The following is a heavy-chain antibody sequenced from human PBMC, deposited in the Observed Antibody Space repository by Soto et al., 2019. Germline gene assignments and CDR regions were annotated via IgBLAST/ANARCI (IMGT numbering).Heavy chain of an antibody. CDR1: GFTFSRYG. Sequence: PGGSLRLSCAASGFTFSRYGMHWVRQAPGKGLEWVALISFDGSDEYYGDSVKGRFTISRDNSKNTLFLQMNSLRAEDTAVYYCTKDVYSSTGNYFGYWGQGTLVTVSS. CDR2: ISFDGSDE. D-gene: IGHD2-2*01. CDR3: TKDVYSSTGNYFGY. J-gene: IGHJ4*02. V-gene: IGHV3-30*18.